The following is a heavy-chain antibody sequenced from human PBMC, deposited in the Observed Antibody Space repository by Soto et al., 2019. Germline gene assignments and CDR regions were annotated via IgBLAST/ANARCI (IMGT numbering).Heavy chain of an antibody. V-gene: IGHV5-51*01. CDR2: IYPGDSDT. CDR1: GYSFTNYW. Sequence: PGESLKISCKGSGYSFTNYWIAWVRETPGEGLEWLGIIYPGDSDTRYSPSFQGQVTISADKSISTAYLQWSSLKASDSAIYFCARHAGLVMAEKKRWFDPWGQGTQVTVSS. J-gene: IGHJ5*02. D-gene: IGHD2-15*01. CDR3: ARHAGLVMAEKKRWFDP.